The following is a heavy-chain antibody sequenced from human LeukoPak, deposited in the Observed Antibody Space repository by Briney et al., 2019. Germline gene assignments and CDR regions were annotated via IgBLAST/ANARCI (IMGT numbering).Heavy chain of an antibody. V-gene: IGHV1-69*02. D-gene: IGHD3-22*01. CDR1: GGTFSSYT. Sequence: GASVKVSRKASGGTFSSYTISWVRQAPGQGLEWMGRIIPILGIANYAQKFQGRGTITADKSTSTAYMELSSLRSEDTAVYYCARGDSYYYDSTAGYWGQGTLVTVSS. CDR2: IIPILGIA. J-gene: IGHJ4*02. CDR3: ARGDSYYYDSTAGY.